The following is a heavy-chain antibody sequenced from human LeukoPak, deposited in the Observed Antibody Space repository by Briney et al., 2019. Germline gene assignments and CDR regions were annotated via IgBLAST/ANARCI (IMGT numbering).Heavy chain of an antibody. V-gene: IGHV1-46*01. CDR1: GYTFTSYY. J-gene: IGHJ4*02. Sequence: GASVKVSCKASGYTFTSYYMHWVRQAPGQGLEWMGIINPSGGSTSYAHKFQGRVTMTRDTSTSTVYMELSSLRSEDTAVYYCAIAGIAADGFWSRPHYFDYWGQGTLVTVSS. CDR3: AIAGIAADGFWSRPHYFDY. CDR2: INPSGGST. D-gene: IGHD6-13*01.